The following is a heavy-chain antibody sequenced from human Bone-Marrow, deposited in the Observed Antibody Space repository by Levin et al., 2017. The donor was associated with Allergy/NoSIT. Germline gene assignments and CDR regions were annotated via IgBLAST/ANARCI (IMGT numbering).Heavy chain of an antibody. V-gene: IGHV4-59*01. CDR1: GGSISLYY. Sequence: TAGGSLRLSCTVSGGSISLYYWSWVRQPPGKGLEWIGYIHYSGTSDYNPSLKSRATISVDTSKNQFSLRLTSVTAADTALYFCARNFGNDAFDLWGHGTMVAVSS. CDR3: ARNFGNDAFDL. CDR2: IHYSGTS. J-gene: IGHJ3*01. D-gene: IGHD1-14*01.